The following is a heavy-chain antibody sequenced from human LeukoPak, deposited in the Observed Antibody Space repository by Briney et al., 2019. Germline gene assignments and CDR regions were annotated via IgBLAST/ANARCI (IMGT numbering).Heavy chain of an antibody. CDR3: AIPPESLRYFDWLYY. CDR1: GYTFTSYY. Sequence: ASVKVSCKASGYTFTSYYMHWVRQAPGQGLEWMGIINPSGGSTSYAQKFQGRVTMTRDTSTSTVYMELSSLRPEDTAVYYCAIPPESLRYFDWLYYWGQGTLVTVSS. J-gene: IGHJ4*02. D-gene: IGHD3-9*01. V-gene: IGHV1-46*01. CDR2: INPSGGST.